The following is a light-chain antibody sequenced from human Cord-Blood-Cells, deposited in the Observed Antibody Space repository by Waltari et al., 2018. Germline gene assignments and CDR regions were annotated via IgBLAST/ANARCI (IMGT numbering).Light chain of an antibody. Sequence: QSDLTPPHSAPGPPGHSLPLPRTGTTSAVCGFNDGCWYQQHPGKAPERMIDEVSKRPSGVPDRFSGSEPGNTTSLTGSGLQAEDEADYYCSSYGGSNNLLFGGGATLTVL. V-gene: IGLV2-8*01. CDR1: TSAVCGFND. CDR2: EVS. CDR3: SSYGGSNNLL. J-gene: IGLJ2*01.